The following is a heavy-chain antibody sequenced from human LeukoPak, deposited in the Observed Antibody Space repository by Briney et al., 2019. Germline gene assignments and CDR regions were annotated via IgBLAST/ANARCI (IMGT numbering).Heavy chain of an antibody. CDR2: INPNSGGT. CDR3: AKEGEQWLVDY. J-gene: IGHJ4*02. D-gene: IGHD6-19*01. Sequence: GASAKVSCKASGYTFTCYYMHWVRQAPGQGLEWMGRINPNSGGTNHAQKFQGRVTMTRDTSISTAYMELSRLRSDDTAVYYCAKEGEQWLVDYWGQGTLVTVSS. V-gene: IGHV1-2*06. CDR1: GYTFTCYY.